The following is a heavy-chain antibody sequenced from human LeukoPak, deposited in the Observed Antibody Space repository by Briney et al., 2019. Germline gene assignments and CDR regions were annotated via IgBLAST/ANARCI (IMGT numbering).Heavy chain of an antibody. J-gene: IGHJ4*02. V-gene: IGHV5-51*01. D-gene: IGHD5-18*01. CDR1: GYIFTSYW. CDR3: ARHGRGGYSYGYVVY. CDR2: IYPGDSDT. Sequence: GESLQISCKGSGYIFTSYWIGWVRQLPGKGLEWMGIIYPGDSDTRYSPSFQGQVTISADKSISTAYLQWSSLKASDTAMYYCARHGRGGYSYGYVVYGGQGTLVTVSA.